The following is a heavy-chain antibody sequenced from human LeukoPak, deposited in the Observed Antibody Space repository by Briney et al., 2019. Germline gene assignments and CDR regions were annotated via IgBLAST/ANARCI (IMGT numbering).Heavy chain of an antibody. V-gene: IGHV4-34*01. CDR2: INHSGST. D-gene: IGHD3-22*01. J-gene: IGHJ4*02. CDR1: GGSFSGYY. Sequence: SETLSLTCAVYGGSFSGYYWSWIRQPPGKGLEWIGEINHSGSTNYNPSLKSRVTISVDTSKNQFSLKLSSVTAADTAVYYCARPLKPVPGIVHDYWGQGTLVTVSS. CDR3: ARPLKPVPGIVHDY.